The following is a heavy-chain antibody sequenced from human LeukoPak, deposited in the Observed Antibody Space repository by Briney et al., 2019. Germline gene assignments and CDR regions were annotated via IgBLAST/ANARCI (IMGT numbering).Heavy chain of an antibody. CDR1: GCIFSSYA. CDR2: SGSGDNT. V-gene: IGHV3-23*01. D-gene: IGHD1-7*01. Sequence: GASLRLSCAASGCIFSSYAMTWVRQALGKGLEWVSVSGSGDNTFYADSVKGRFTISRDNSKYTPYLQINNLRAEDTAVYYCAEGARITETTVAPVVWGRGTTVTVSS. J-gene: IGHJ6*02. CDR3: AEGARITETTVAPVV.